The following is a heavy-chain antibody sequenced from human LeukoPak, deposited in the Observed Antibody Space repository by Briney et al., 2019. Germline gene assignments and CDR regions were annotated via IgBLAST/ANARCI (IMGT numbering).Heavy chain of an antibody. CDR2: ISGSSGII. J-gene: IGHJ5*02. V-gene: IGHV3-48*01. CDR3: ARRRAGRNWFDP. Sequence: GGSLRLSCAASGFTFNTYTMNWVRQAPGKGLEWVSYISGSSGIIDYADSVRGRFTISRDNAKNSLYLQMNSLRAEDTAVYYCARRRAGRNWFDPWGQGTLVTVSS. CDR1: GFTFNTYT. D-gene: IGHD6-19*01.